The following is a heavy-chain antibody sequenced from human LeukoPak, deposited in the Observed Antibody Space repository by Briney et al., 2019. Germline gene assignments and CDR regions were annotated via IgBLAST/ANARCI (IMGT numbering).Heavy chain of an antibody. D-gene: IGHD3-9*01. Sequence: GGSLRLSCAASGFTFSSYGMHWVRQAPGKGLEWLAVIRFDGSDTYYADSVKGRFTISRDNSKNTLYLQMNSLRAEDTAVYYCARAYDILTAYKQHYFDHWGQGTLVTVSS. CDR2: IRFDGSDT. J-gene: IGHJ4*02. CDR1: GFTFSSYG. CDR3: ARAYDILTAYKQHYFDH. V-gene: IGHV3-33*08.